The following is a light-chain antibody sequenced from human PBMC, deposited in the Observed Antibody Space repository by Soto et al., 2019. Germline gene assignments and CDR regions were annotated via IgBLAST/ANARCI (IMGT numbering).Light chain of an antibody. Sequence: EIVLTQSPGTLSLSPGERATLSCRASQSVSSSYLAWYQQKPGQAPRLLIYGASSRATGIPDRFRGSGSGTDFTLTIWKLAPEDFAVYYCHQYGSSPFTFGPGTKVDIK. V-gene: IGKV3-20*01. CDR1: QSVSSSY. CDR3: HQYGSSPFT. J-gene: IGKJ3*01. CDR2: GAS.